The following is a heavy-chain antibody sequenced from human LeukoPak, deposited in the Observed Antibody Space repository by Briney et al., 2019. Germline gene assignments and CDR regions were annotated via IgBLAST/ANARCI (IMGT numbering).Heavy chain of an antibody. CDR2: ISSSGSTI. D-gene: IGHD5-18*01. Sequence: PGGSLRLSCAASGFTFSSYEMNWVRQAPGKGLEWVSYISSSGSTIYYADPVKGRFTISRDNAKNSLYLQMNSLKAEDTAVYYCAREFEDTAMVTWGQGTLVTVSS. CDR3: AREFEDTAMVT. V-gene: IGHV3-48*03. J-gene: IGHJ4*02. CDR1: GFTFSSYE.